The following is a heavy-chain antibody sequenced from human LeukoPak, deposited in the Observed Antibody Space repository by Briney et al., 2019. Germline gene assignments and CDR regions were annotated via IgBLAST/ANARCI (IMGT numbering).Heavy chain of an antibody. V-gene: IGHV4-61*02. J-gene: IGHJ3*02. Sequence: PSETLSLTCTVSGDSISSGDYYWSWIRQPAGKGLEWIGRISSSGSTNYNPSLKSRVTISVDTSKNQFSLKLSSVTAADTAVYFCARGPYSYDSSGAFDIRGQGTMVTVSS. D-gene: IGHD3-22*01. CDR3: ARGPYSYDSSGAFDI. CDR1: GDSISSGDYY. CDR2: ISSSGST.